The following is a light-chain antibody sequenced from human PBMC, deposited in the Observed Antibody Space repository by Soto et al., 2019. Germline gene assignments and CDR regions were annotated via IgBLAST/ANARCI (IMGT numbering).Light chain of an antibody. CDR1: QSISSSY. CDR2: GAS. CDR3: QQYGTSPWT. V-gene: IGKV3-20*01. J-gene: IGKJ1*01. Sequence: EIVLTQSPGTLSLSPGERATLSYRASQSISSSYLAWYQQKPGQAPRLLIYGASSRAVGIPDNFSGSGSGTDFTLTISRLEPEDFAVYYCQQYGTSPWTFGQGTKVEIK.